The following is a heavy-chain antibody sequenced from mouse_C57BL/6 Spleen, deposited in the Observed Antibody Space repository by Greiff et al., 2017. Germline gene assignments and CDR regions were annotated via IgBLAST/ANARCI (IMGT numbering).Heavy chain of an antibody. J-gene: IGHJ3*01. CDR3: ARRDDYDGEVWVAY. V-gene: IGHV1-55*01. Sequence: QVQLQQPGAELVKPGASVKMSCKASGYTFTSYWITWVKQRPGQGLKWIGDIYPGSGSTNYNEKFKSKATLTVDTSSSTAYMQLSSLTSEDSAVYYGARRDDYDGEVWVAYWGQGTLVTVSA. CDR2: IYPGSGST. D-gene: IGHD2-4*01. CDR1: GYTFTSYW.